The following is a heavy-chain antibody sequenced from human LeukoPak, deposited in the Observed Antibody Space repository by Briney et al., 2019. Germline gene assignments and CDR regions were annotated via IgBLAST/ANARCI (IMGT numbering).Heavy chain of an antibody. V-gene: IGHV4-59*01. Sequence: PSETLSLTCTVSGGSISSYYWSWIRQPPGKGLEWIGYIYYSGSTNYNPSLKSRVTISVDTSKNQFSLKLSSVTAADTAVYYCARGAEYYDFWSGYYRNYYYYGMDVWGQGTTVTVSS. CDR3: ARGAEYYDFWSGYYRNYYYYGMDV. D-gene: IGHD3-3*01. CDR1: GGSISSYY. J-gene: IGHJ6*02. CDR2: IYYSGST.